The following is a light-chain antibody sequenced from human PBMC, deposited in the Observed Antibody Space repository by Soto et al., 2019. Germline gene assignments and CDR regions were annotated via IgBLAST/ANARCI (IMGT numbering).Light chain of an antibody. CDR2: EAS. CDR3: QQCDDFIT. J-gene: IGKJ4*01. CDR1: QDSKNY. V-gene: IGKV1-33*01. Sequence: DIQMTQSPSSLSASVGDRVTITCQASQDSKNYLNWYQQKPGKAPKLLIYEASNLETGVPSRFSGSGSGRSFTFSISSLQPEDIATYYCQQCDDFITFGGGPRIEIK.